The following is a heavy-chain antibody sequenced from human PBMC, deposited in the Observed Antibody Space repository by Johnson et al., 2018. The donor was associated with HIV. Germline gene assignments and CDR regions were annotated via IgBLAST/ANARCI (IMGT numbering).Heavy chain of an antibody. D-gene: IGHD6-19*01. Sequence: VQVVESGGGLVQPGESLRLSCAASGFSFSNYWMSWVRQAPGKGLEWVANIKEDGSEEYYVDSMEGRFTISRDNAKNSLYLQMDNLRVEDTAMYYCARDGVYSSPWDAFDIWGQGTMVTVSS. CDR1: GFSFSNYW. V-gene: IGHV3-7*05. CDR2: IKEDGSEE. CDR3: ARDGVYSSPWDAFDI. J-gene: IGHJ3*02.